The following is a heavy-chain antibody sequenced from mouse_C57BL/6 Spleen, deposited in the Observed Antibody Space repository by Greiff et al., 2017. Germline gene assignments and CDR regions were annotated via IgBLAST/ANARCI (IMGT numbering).Heavy chain of an antibody. CDR1: GYAFSSYW. V-gene: IGHV1-80*01. J-gene: IGHJ1*03. Sequence: QVQLQQSGAELVKPGASVKISCKASGYAFSSYWMNWVKQRPGKGLEWIGQIYPGDGDTNYNGKFKGKATLTADKSSSTAYMQLSSLTSEDSAVYFCARFITTVVKYFDVWGTGTTVTVSS. CDR3: ARFITTVVKYFDV. CDR2: IYPGDGDT. D-gene: IGHD1-1*01.